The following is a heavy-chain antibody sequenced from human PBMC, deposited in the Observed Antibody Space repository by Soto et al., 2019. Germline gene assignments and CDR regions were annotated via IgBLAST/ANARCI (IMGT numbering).Heavy chain of an antibody. J-gene: IGHJ4*02. Sequence: EVQLLESGGGLVQPGGSLRLSCAASGFTFSTYVMSWVRQAPGKGLEWVSTIIGSGTSTYYADSVKVRFTISRDNSRNTLYLQLNSLRAEDTAVYYCAKPDSWGQGTLVTVSS. CDR1: GFTFSTYV. CDR3: AKPDS. V-gene: IGHV3-23*01. CDR2: IIGSGTST.